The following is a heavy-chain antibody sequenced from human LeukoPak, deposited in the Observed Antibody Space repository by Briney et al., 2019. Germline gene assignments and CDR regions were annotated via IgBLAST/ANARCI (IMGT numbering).Heavy chain of an antibody. CDR3: AKYQFSFQHY. CDR2: ISGSGGSK. J-gene: IGHJ4*02. D-gene: IGHD3-16*02. CDR1: GFTFSSYA. V-gene: IGHV3-23*01. Sequence: PGGSLRLSCAASGFTFSSYAMSWVRQAPGKGVEWVSAISGSGGSKYYADSVKGRFTICRDKDKNNMYLQMNSLRAEDTAVYYCAKYQFSFQHYWGQGTLVTVSS.